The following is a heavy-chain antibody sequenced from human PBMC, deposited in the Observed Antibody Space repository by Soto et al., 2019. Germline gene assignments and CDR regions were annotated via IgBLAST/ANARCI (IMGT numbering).Heavy chain of an antibody. CDR2: IFHSGST. J-gene: IGHJ4*02. CDR3: ARVYSGSYSDY. Sequence: PSWCLSLTCAVSGGSIRSNNWWIWVRQPPGKGLEWIGEIFHSGSTHYNPSLKTRVTISVDKSKNQFSLKLSSVTAADTAVYYCARVYSGSYSDYWGQGTLVTVSS. D-gene: IGHD1-26*01. CDR1: GGSIRSNNW. V-gene: IGHV4-4*02.